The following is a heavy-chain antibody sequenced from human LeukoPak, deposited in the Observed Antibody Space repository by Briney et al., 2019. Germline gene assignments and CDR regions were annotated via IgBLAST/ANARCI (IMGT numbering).Heavy chain of an antibody. CDR2: IYYSGST. CDR1: GRSISSYY. CDR3: ARQDGYCSGGSCYSRHYGMDV. J-gene: IGHJ6*02. D-gene: IGHD2-15*01. Sequence: PSETLSLTCTVSGRSISSYYWSWIRQPPGKGLEWIGYIYYSGSTNYNPSLKSRVTISVDTSKNQFSLKLSSVTAADTAVYYCARQDGYCSGGSCYSRHYGMDVWGQGTTVTVSS. V-gene: IGHV4-59*01.